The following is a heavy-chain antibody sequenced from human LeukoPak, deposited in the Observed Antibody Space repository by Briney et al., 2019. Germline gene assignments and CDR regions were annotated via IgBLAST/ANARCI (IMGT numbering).Heavy chain of an antibody. V-gene: IGHV4-39*07. D-gene: IGHD6-19*01. CDR3: ARGGSGWYHWFDP. CDR2: IYYSGST. Sequence: SSETLSLTCTVSGGSISSSSYYWGWIRQPPGKGLEWIGSIYYSGSTYYNPSLKSRVTISVDTSKNQFSLKLSSVTAADTAVYYCARGGSGWYHWFDPWGQGTLVTVSS. CDR1: GGSISSSSYY. J-gene: IGHJ5*02.